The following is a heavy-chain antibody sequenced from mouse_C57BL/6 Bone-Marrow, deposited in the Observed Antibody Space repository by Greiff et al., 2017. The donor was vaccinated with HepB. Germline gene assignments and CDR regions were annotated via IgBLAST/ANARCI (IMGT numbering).Heavy chain of an antibody. V-gene: IGHV1-54*01. CDR3: AREEIYYDYDGFAY. J-gene: IGHJ3*01. CDR1: GYAFTNYL. D-gene: IGHD2-4*01. CDR2: INPGSGGT. Sequence: VQLQQSGAELVRPGTSVKVSCKASGYAFTNYLIEWVKQRPGQGLEWIGVINPGSGGTNYNEKFKGKATLTADKSSSTAYMQLSSLTSEDSAVYFCAREEIYYDYDGFAYWGQGTLVTVSA.